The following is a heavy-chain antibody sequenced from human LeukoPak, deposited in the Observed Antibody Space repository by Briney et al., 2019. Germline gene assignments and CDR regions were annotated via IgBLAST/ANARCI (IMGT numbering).Heavy chain of an antibody. D-gene: IGHD3-22*01. CDR1: GGSISSYY. CDR2: IYYSGST. J-gene: IGHJ4*02. V-gene: IGHV4-59*01. Sequence: SETLSLTCTVSGGSISSYYWSWIRQPPGKGLEWIGYIYYSGSTNYNPSLKSRVTISVDTSKNQFSLKLSSVTAADTAEYYCARDRREEYYDSSGELDYWGQGTLVTVSS. CDR3: ARDRREEYYDSSGELDY.